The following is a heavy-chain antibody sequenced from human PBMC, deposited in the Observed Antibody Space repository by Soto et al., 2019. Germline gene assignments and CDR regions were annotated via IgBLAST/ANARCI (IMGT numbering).Heavy chain of an antibody. CDR1: GFTFYNND. CDR2: SGRVGDT. J-gene: IGHJ4*02. CDR3: VRRLCSGGHCPGIGFDH. Sequence: PGGSLRLSCAATGFTFYNNDMHWVRQTTGEALEWVAGSGRVGDTYYAGSVKGRFTVSRDDVESSLFLQMNSLRVGDTAVYYCVRRLCSGGHCPGIGFDHWGQGTLVTVSS. V-gene: IGHV3-13*01. D-gene: IGHD2-15*01.